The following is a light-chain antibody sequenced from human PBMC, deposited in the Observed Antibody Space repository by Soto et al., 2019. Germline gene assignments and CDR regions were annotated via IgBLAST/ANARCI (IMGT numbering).Light chain of an antibody. J-gene: IGLJ2*01. CDR3: SSYAGSNDHVL. V-gene: IGLV2-8*01. CDR1: SRDVGAFKY. Sequence: QSVLTQPPSASGAPGQSVTISCTGTSRDVGAFKYVSWYQQHPGKAPRLMIYEVTNRPSGVPDRFSGSKSGNTASLTVSGLQADDEADYYCSSYAGSNDHVLFGGGTKLTVL. CDR2: EVT.